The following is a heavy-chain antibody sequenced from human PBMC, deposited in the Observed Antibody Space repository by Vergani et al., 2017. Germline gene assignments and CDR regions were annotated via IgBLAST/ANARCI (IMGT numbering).Heavy chain of an antibody. D-gene: IGHD2-8*01. CDR2: IDHTGRP. Sequence: QVQLQQWGGGLLKPSETLSLTCVVNGGSFTSYHWTWIRQSPGAGLEWVGDIDHTGRPDYNPSLKSRLTMSVDKSRNQFSLTLNSVTATYTAIYFCARVNTETNGQLYYYLHMDVCGQGTAVTVS. J-gene: IGHJ6*03. CDR3: ARVNTETNGQLYYYLHMDV. CDR1: GGSFTSYH. V-gene: IGHV4-34*01.